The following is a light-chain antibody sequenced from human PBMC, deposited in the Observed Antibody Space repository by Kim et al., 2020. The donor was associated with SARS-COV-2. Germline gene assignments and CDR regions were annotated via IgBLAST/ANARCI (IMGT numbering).Light chain of an antibody. CDR1: NIGSKN. V-gene: IGLV3-9*01. Sequence: SVALGQTARITGGGNNIGSKNVHWYQQKPGQAPVLVIYRDSNRPSGIPERFSGSKSGNTATLTISRAQAGDGADYYCQVWDSSTVVFGGGTQLTV. CDR3: QVWDSSTVV. J-gene: IGLJ2*01. CDR2: RDS.